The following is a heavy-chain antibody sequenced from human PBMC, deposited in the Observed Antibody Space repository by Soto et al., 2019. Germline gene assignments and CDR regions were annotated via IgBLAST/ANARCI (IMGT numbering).Heavy chain of an antibody. D-gene: IGHD3-22*01. CDR1: GYTFTSYA. J-gene: IGHJ6*02. CDR2: INAGNGNT. Sequence: QVQLVQSGAEVKKPGASVKVSCKASGYTFTSYAMHWVRQAPGQRLEWLGWINAGNGNTKYSQKFQDRATIPRDTAASSSYRELMSLSCEDTDVYYCARGSYYYDVSGYLHYYYGMDVWVQGTTVTVSS. V-gene: IGHV1-3*01. CDR3: ARGSYYYDVSGYLHYYYGMDV.